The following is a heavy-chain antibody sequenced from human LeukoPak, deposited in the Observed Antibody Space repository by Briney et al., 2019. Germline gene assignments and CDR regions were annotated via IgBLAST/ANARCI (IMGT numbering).Heavy chain of an antibody. Sequence: GSLRLSCAASGFTFNNYWLTWVRQAPGKGLEWVAKISQDGSEKYYVDSVKGRFTISRDSGKNSLYLQMNSLRVEDTAVYYCARAVGSSGCDYWGQGTLVTVSS. CDR2: ISQDGSEK. J-gene: IGHJ4*02. V-gene: IGHV3-7*01. CDR3: ARAVGSSGCDY. CDR1: GFTFNNYW. D-gene: IGHD3-22*01.